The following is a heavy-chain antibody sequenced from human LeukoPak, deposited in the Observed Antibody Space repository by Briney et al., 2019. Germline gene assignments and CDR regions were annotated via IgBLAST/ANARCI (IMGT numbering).Heavy chain of an antibody. D-gene: IGHD3-16*01. CDR3: ARESPLGHYFDY. CDR2: IYTSGST. Sequence: SQTLSLTCTVSGGSISSGSYYWSWIRQPAGKGLEWIGRIYTSGSTNYNPSLKSRVTISVDTSTNQFSLKLSSVTAADTAVYYCARESPLGHYFDYWGQGTLVTVSS. CDR1: GGSISSGSYY. J-gene: IGHJ4*02. V-gene: IGHV4-61*02.